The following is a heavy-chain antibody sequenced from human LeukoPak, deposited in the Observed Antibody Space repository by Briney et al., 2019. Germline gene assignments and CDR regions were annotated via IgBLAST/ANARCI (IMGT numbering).Heavy chain of an antibody. CDR2: ISSSTNTI. CDR1: GFTFSSYS. Sequence: GGSLRLSCAASGFTFSSYSMNWVRQAPGKGLEWVSYISSSTNTIYYADSVKGRFTISRDNAKNSLFLLMNSLRDEDTAVYYCARGGYGANDDAFDIWGQGTMVTVSS. J-gene: IGHJ3*02. D-gene: IGHD4-23*01. CDR3: ARGGYGANDDAFDI. V-gene: IGHV3-48*02.